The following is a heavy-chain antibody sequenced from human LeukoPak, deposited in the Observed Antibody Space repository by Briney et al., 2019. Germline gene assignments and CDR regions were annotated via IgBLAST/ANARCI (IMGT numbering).Heavy chain of an antibody. CDR3: AKDESSGWYGYFQH. V-gene: IGHV3-23*01. CDR2: TSGSGGST. J-gene: IGHJ1*01. Sequence: GGSLRLSCAASGFTFSSYAMSWVRQAPGKGLEWVSATSGSGGSTYYADSVKGRFTISRDNSKNTLYLQMNSLRAEDTAVYYCAKDESSGWYGYFQHWGQGTLVTVSS. CDR1: GFTFSSYA. D-gene: IGHD6-19*01.